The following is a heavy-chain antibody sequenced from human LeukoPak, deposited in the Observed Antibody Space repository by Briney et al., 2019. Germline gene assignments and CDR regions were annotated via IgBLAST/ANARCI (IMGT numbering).Heavy chain of an antibody. V-gene: IGHV3-74*01. CDR3: ARAGGPNQEEHDY. J-gene: IGHJ4*02. CDR2: ISGDGSST. D-gene: IGHD1/OR15-1a*01. Sequence: PGGSLRLSCATSGFTFTNYWMHWVRQVPGKGLVWVSRISGDGSSTRNADSVEGRFTISRDNAKNSLYLQMNSLRAEDTAVYYCARAGGPNQEEHDYWGQGTLVTVSS. CDR1: GFTFTNYW.